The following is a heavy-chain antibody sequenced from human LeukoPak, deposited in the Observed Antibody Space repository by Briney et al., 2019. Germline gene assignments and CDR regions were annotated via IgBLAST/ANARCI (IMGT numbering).Heavy chain of an antibody. J-gene: IGHJ3*02. CDR3: ARGGLERRGNAFDI. CDR2: ISAYDGNV. D-gene: IGHD1-1*01. Sequence: ASVKVSCKASGYTFTSYGIIWVRQAPGQGLEWMGWISAYDGNVDYAQNLQGRVTMTTDTSTSTAYMELRSLRSDDTAVYYCARGGLERRGNAFDIWGQGTMVTVSS. V-gene: IGHV1-18*01. CDR1: GYTFTSYG.